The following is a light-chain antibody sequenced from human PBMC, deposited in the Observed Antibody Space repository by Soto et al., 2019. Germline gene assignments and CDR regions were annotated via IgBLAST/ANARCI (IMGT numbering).Light chain of an antibody. J-gene: IGKJ5*01. V-gene: IGKV3-15*01. CDR1: QPVSDK. Sequence: VMTQTPANLSVSPGVGATLSCLGIQPVSDKLAWYQQKPGKAPRLLIYGASARALGIPDRFSGSGSGTDFTLIINRLEPEDVAIYYCQQYGGSPRITFGQGTRLEIK. CDR2: GAS. CDR3: QQYGGSPRIT.